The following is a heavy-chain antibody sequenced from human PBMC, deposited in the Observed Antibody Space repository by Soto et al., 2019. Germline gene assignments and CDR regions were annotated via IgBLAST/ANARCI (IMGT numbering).Heavy chain of an antibody. CDR1: GGSFSGYY. J-gene: IGHJ6*03. Sequence: PSETLSLTCAVYGGSFSGYYWSWIRQPPGKGLEWIGEINHSGSTNYNPSLKSRVTISVDTSKNQFSLKLSSVTAADTAVYYCARERYCSSTSCYLPYYYYMDVWGKGTTVTVSS. D-gene: IGHD2-2*01. CDR3: ARERYCSSTSCYLPYYYYMDV. CDR2: INHSGST. V-gene: IGHV4-34*01.